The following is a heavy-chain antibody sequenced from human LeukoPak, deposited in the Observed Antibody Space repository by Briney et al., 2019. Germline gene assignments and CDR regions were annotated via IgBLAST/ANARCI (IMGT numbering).Heavy chain of an antibody. V-gene: IGHV4-34*01. CDR2: INHSGST. CDR3: ASGITGTTSEHY. Sequence: PSETLSLTCAVYGGSFSGYYWSWIRQPPGKGLEWIGEINHSGSTNYNPSLKSRVTISVDTSKNQFSLKLSSVTAADTAVYYCASGITGTTSEHYWGQGTLVTVSS. D-gene: IGHD1-20*01. J-gene: IGHJ4*02. CDR1: GGSFSGYY.